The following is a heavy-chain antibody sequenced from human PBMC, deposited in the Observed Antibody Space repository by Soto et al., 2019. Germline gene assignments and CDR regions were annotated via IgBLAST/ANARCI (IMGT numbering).Heavy chain of an antibody. V-gene: IGHV4-34*01. CDR1: RGSFGGYC. J-gene: IGHJ3*02. CDR3: ARDTHDAFDI. CDR2: INHSGST. Sequence: SVTLSLTCVLDRGSFGGYCWSCMRQPPGKGLAWIGEINHSGSTNYTPSLKSRVTISVDTSKHQFSLKLSSVTAADTAGYYCARDTHDAFDIWGEGSMVTFSS.